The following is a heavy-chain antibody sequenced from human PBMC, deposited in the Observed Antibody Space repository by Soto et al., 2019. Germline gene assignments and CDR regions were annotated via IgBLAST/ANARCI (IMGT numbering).Heavy chain of an antibody. D-gene: IGHD5-18*01. Sequence: QVQLVESGGGVVQPGRSLRLSCAASGFTFSSYGMHWVRQAPGKGLEWVAVIWYDGSNKYYADSVKGRFTISRDNSKNTLYLQMNRLRAEDTAVYYCARDGNVDTAMVNPDAFDIWGQGTMVTVSS. V-gene: IGHV3-33*01. J-gene: IGHJ3*02. CDR1: GFTFSSYG. CDR3: ARDGNVDTAMVNPDAFDI. CDR2: IWYDGSNK.